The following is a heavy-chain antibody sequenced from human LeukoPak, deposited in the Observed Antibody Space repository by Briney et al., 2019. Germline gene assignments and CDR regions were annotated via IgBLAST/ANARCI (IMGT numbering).Heavy chain of an antibody. Sequence: ASVKVSCKASGGTFSSYAISWVRQAPGQGLEWMGRIIPILGIANYAQKFQGRVTITADKSTSTAYMELSSLRSEDTAVYYCARVPRTYDFWSENYYYYGMDVWGQGTTVTVSS. J-gene: IGHJ6*02. V-gene: IGHV1-69*04. CDR3: ARVPRTYDFWSENYYYYGMDV. CDR2: IIPILGIA. D-gene: IGHD3-3*01. CDR1: GGTFSSYA.